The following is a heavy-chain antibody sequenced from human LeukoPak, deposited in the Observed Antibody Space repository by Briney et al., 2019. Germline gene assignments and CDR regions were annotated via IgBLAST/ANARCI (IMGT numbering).Heavy chain of an antibody. CDR2: ISSSGSTI. CDR3: ATAGGGSGSFASFDY. Sequence: GGSLRLSCAASGFTFSDYYMSWIRQAPGKGLEWVSYISSSGSTIYYADSVKGRFAISRDNAKNTLYLQMNSRRAEDTAMYYCATAGGGSGSFASFDYGGQEPLVPVS. CDR1: GFTFSDYY. V-gene: IGHV3-11*04. D-gene: IGHD1-26*01. J-gene: IGHJ4*02.